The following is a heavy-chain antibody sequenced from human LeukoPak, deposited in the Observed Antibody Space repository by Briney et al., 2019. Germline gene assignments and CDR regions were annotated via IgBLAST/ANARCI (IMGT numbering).Heavy chain of an antibody. D-gene: IGHD4-17*01. Sequence: ASVKVSCKASGYTFTSYGNSWVRQAPGQGLEWMGWISAYNGNTNYAQKLQGRVTMTTDTSTSTAYMELRSLRSDDTAVYYCARAADYGDRFDPWGQGTLVTVSS. CDR1: GYTFTSYG. CDR2: ISAYNGNT. J-gene: IGHJ5*02. CDR3: ARAADYGDRFDP. V-gene: IGHV1-18*01.